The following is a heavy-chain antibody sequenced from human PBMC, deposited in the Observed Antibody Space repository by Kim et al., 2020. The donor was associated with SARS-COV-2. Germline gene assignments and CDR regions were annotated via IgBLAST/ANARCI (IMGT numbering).Heavy chain of an antibody. CDR2: IYPGDSDT. D-gene: IGHD2-2*01. CDR1: GYSFTSYW. CDR3: ARQLGRLERNIVVVPAAMSAFDI. J-gene: IGHJ3*02. Sequence: GESLKISCKGSGYSFTSYWIGWVRQMPGKGLEWMGIIYPGDSDTRYSPSFQGQVTISADKSISTAYLQWSRLKASDTAMYYCARQLGRLERNIVVVPAAMSAFDIWGQGTMVTVSS. V-gene: IGHV5-51*01.